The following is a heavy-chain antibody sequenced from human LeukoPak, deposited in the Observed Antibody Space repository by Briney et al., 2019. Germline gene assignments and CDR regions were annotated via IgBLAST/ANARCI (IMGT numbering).Heavy chain of an antibody. V-gene: IGHV1-69*06. J-gene: IGHJ4*02. Sequence: ASVKVSCKASGGTFSSYAISWVRQAPGQGLEWMGGIIPIFGTANYAQKFQGRVTITADKSTSTAYMELSSLRSEDTAVYYCARSKRATTTSFDYWGQGTLVTVSS. CDR2: IIPIFGTA. CDR3: ARSKRATTTSFDY. CDR1: GGTFSSYA. D-gene: IGHD1-7*01.